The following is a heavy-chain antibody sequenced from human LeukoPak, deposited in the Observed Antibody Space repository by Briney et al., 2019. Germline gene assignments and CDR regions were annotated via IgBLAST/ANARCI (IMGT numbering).Heavy chain of an antibody. J-gene: IGHJ4*02. CDR2: IYYTGST. Sequence: SETLSLTRTVSGASINEDYWSWIRQPPGKRLEWIGYIYYTGSTHYNPSLKSRLLLSFDTSKNQSSLRLNSVTAADTAVYYCAREGGSSRYFDYWGQGTLVTVSS. D-gene: IGHD6-13*01. CDR1: GASINEDY. CDR3: AREGGSSRYFDY. V-gene: IGHV4-59*01.